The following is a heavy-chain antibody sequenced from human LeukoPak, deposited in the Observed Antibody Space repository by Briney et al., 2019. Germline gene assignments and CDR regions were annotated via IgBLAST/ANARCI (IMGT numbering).Heavy chain of an antibody. Sequence: ASVKVSCKASGYTFTSYDINWVRQATGQGLEWMGWMNPNSGNAGYAQKFQGRVTITADKSTSTAYMELSSLRSEDTAVYYCARDRAREITMVRGVIIDYFDYWGQGTLVTVSS. CDR1: GYTFTSYD. J-gene: IGHJ4*02. V-gene: IGHV1-8*01. D-gene: IGHD3-10*01. CDR3: ARDRAREITMVRGVIIDYFDY. CDR2: MNPNSGNA.